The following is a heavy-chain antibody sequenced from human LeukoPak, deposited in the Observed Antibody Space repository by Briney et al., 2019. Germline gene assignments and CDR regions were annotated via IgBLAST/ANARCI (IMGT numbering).Heavy chain of an antibody. CDR2: IYSGGTI. Sequence: GGSLRLSCAASGFTVSSNYMAWVRQAPGKGLEWVSVIYSGGTIYCADSVKGRFTISRDNSKNTLYLQMNSLRAEGTAVYYCAREGSYDSSTMWYFDYWGQGTLVTVSS. V-gene: IGHV3-53*01. D-gene: IGHD3-22*01. J-gene: IGHJ4*02. CDR3: AREGSYDSSTMWYFDY. CDR1: GFTVSSNY.